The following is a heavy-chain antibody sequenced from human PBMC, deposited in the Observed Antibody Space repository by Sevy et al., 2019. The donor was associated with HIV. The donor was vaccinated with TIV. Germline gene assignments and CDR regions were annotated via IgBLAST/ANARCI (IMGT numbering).Heavy chain of an antibody. CDR1: GFTFSSYA. V-gene: IGHV3-23*01. Sequence: GGSLRLSCSASGFTFSSYAMTWVRQAPGKGLECVSIINHSGANTYYIDSVKGRFTISRDNSKNTVYLQMNSLRAEDTAVYYCAANWNLDYWGHGILVTVSS. J-gene: IGHJ4*01. CDR2: INHSGANT. D-gene: IGHD1-1*01. CDR3: AANWNLDY.